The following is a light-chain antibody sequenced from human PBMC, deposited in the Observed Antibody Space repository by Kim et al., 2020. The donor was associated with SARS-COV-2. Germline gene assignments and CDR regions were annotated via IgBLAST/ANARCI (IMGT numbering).Light chain of an antibody. CDR3: QQYATSPET. J-gene: IGKJ1*01. V-gene: IGKV3-20*01. Sequence: ENVLTQSPDTLSLSPGERATLSCRASQSVSSNFLAWYQQKAGQAPRLVIYSASSRASGIPDRFSGSGSGTDFTLTISTLEPEDFAVYYCQQYATSPETFGQGTKVDIK. CDR2: SAS. CDR1: QSVSSNF.